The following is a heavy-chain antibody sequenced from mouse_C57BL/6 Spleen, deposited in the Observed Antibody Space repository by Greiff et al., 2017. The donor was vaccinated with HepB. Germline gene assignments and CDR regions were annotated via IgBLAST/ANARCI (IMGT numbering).Heavy chain of an antibody. CDR2: IYPGSGNT. D-gene: IGHD2-3*01. J-gene: IGHJ2*01. CDR1: GYTFTDYY. V-gene: IGHV1-76*01. CDR3: ARDGYYGEYFDY. Sequence: VQRVESGAELVRPGASVKLSCKASGYTFTDYYINWVKQRPGQGLEWIARIYPGSGNTYYNEKFKGKATLTAEKSSSTAYMQLSSLTSEDSAVYFCARDGYYGEYFDYWGQGTTLTVSS.